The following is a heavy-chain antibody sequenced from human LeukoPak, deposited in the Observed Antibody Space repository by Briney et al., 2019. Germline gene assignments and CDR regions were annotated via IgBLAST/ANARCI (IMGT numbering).Heavy chain of an antibody. J-gene: IGHJ4*02. CDR3: AKDRYYDSSGTRTPFDY. Sequence: GGSLRLSCAASGFTFSSYAMSWVRQAPGKGLEWVSAISGSGGSTYYADSVKGRFTISRDNSKNTLYLQMNSLRADDTVLYYCAKDRYYDSSGTRTPFDYWGQGTLFTVSS. CDR1: GFTFSSYA. V-gene: IGHV3-23*01. D-gene: IGHD3-22*01. CDR2: ISGSGGST.